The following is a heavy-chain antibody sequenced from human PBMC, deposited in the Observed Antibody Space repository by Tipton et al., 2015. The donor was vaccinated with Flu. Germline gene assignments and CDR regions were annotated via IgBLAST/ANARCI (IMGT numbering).Heavy chain of an antibody. D-gene: IGHD6-19*01. V-gene: IGHV1-2*02. Sequence: QLVQSGAEVKKPGASVKVSCKASGYTFTGYYMHWVRQAPGQGLEWMGWINPNSGGTNYAQKFQERVTITRDMSTSTAYMELSSLRSEDTAVYYCAAATFHSSGWYGGGDYWGQGTLVTVSS. CDR2: INPNSGGT. CDR3: AAATFHSSGWYGGGDY. J-gene: IGHJ4*02. CDR1: GYTFTGYY.